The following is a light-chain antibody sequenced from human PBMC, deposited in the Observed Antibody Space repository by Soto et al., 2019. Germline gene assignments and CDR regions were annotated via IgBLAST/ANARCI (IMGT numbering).Light chain of an antibody. Sequence: QSVLTQPRSVSGSPGQSVTISCTGTSSDVGDYNYVSWYQQHPGKAPKLLIYAVNMRPSGVPDRFSGSKSGNTASLTISGLQAEDVADYTGCSYAGSYTWVVGGGIELAVL. V-gene: IGLV2-11*01. CDR2: AVN. CDR3: CSYAGSYTWV. J-gene: IGLJ3*02. CDR1: SSDVGDYNY.